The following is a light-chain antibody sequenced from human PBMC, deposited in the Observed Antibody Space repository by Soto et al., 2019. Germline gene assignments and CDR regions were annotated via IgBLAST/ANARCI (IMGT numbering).Light chain of an antibody. J-gene: IGLJ2*01. CDR1: SSDVGGYNY. CDR3: SSYTSSSTVV. Sequence: QSARAQPASVSGSPGQSITMSCIGTSSDVGGYNYVSWYQQYPGKAPKLMIYDVSNRPSGVSSRFSGSRSGYTASLTISGLQAEDEADYYCSSYTSSSTVVFGGGTKLTVL. V-gene: IGLV2-14*01. CDR2: DVS.